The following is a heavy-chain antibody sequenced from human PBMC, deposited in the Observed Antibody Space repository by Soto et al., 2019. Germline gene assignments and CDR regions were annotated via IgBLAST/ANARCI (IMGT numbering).Heavy chain of an antibody. J-gene: IGHJ4*02. CDR2: ISGSGGST. D-gene: IGHD2-15*01. Sequence: GGSLRLSCAASGFTFSSYAMSWVRQAPGKGLEWVSAISGSGGSTYYADSVKGRFTISRDNSKNTLYLQMNSLRAEDTAVYYCAKRYCSGGSCYHYFDYWGQGTQVTVSS. CDR1: GFTFSSYA. V-gene: IGHV3-23*01. CDR3: AKRYCSGGSCYHYFDY.